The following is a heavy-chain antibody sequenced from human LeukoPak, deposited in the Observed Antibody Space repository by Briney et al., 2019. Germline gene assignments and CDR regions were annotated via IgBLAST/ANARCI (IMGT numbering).Heavy chain of an antibody. CDR1: GFSFRSYA. Sequence: GGSLRLSCAASGFSFRSYAMSWVRQAPGQGLEWVSGINAGGGTTYYADSVKGRFTISRDNSKNTLYLQMNSLRVEDTAVYYCAKSGVRGVIRIYYFDYRGQGTLVTVSS. D-gene: IGHD3-10*01. J-gene: IGHJ4*02. CDR2: INAGGGTT. CDR3: AKSGVRGVIRIYYFDY. V-gene: IGHV3-23*01.